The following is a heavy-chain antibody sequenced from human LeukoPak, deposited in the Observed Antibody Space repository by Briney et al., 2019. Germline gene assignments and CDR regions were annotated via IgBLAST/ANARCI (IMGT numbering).Heavy chain of an antibody. CDR2: IRDKANSYAT. CDR1: GFTFSDSA. Sequence: GGSLKLSCAASGFTFSDSAIHWVRQASGKGLEWVGRIRDKANSYATAYAASVTGRFTISRDDSKKTAYLQMNSLQTEDTALYYCMSDFWRIYYTAGSDPWGQGTPVTVSS. CDR3: MSDFWRIYYTAGSDP. V-gene: IGHV3-73*01. D-gene: IGHD3-3*01. J-gene: IGHJ5*02.